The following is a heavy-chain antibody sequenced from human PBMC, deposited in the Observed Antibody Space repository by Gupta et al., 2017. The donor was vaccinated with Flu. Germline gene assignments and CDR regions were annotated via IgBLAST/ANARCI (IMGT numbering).Heavy chain of an antibody. CDR1: GGSISSSSYY. Sequence: QLQLQESGSGLVKPSETLSLTCTVSGGSISSSSYYWGWIRQPPGKGLEWIGSIYYSGSNYYNPALKSRVTISVDKSKNQFALKLRSVTAADTAVYYCARHPPGIVGTDAFDIGGQGTMVTVSS. V-gene: IGHV4-39*01. D-gene: IGHD1-26*01. CDR2: IYYSGSN. CDR3: ARHPPGIVGTDAFDI. J-gene: IGHJ3*02.